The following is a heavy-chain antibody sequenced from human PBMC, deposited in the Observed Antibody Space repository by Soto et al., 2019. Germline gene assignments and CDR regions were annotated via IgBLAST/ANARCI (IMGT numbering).Heavy chain of an antibody. Sequence: PSETLSLTCSVSNYSINSGFFWGWIRQPPGKGLEWIGSIFHTGDTYYNPSLKSRITMSVDTSRNQFSLKLTSLTAADTAVYYCARDKNSLDPWGQGTLVTVSS. J-gene: IGHJ5*02. D-gene: IGHD3-16*01. CDR2: IFHTGDT. CDR1: NYSINSGFF. V-gene: IGHV4-38-2*02. CDR3: ARDKNSLDP.